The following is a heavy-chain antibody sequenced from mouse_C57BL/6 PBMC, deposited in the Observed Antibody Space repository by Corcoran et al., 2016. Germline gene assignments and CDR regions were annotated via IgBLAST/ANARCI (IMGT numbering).Heavy chain of an antibody. J-gene: IGHJ2*01. CDR2: ISYDGSN. V-gene: IGHV3-6*01. Sequence: DVQLQESGPGLVKPSQSLSLTCSVTGYSITSGYYWNWIRQFPGNKLEWMGYISYDGSNNYNPSLKNRISITRDTSKNQFFLKLNSVTTVDTTTYYCARDDGYCFDYWGQGTTLTVSS. D-gene: IGHD2-3*01. CDR3: ARDDGYCFDY. CDR1: GYSITSGYY.